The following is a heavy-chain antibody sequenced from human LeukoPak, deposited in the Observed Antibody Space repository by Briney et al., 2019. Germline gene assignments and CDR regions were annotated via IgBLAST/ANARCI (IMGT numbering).Heavy chain of an antibody. CDR1: GGTFSSYA. V-gene: IGHV1-69*13. CDR3: ARDNRIAAANLLDC. Sequence: GASVEVSCKASGGTFSSYAISWVRQAPGQGLEWMGGIIPIFGTANYAQKFQGRVTITADESTSTAYMELSRLRSDDTAVYYCARDNRIAAANLLDCWGQGTLVTVSS. CDR2: IIPIFGTA. J-gene: IGHJ4*02. D-gene: IGHD6-13*01.